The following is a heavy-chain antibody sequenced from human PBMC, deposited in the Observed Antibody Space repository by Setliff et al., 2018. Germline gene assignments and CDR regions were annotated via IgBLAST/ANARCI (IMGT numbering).Heavy chain of an antibody. V-gene: IGHV4-38-2*02. CDR2: IGHTGSI. CDR1: GYSISSGYI. J-gene: IGHJ3*02. CDR3: ARCTGGDCYLDAFDI. D-gene: IGHD2-21*02. Sequence: SETLSLTCTVSGYSISSGYIWGWIRQPPGKGLEWVGNIGHTGSINYNPSLKSRLTISRDNSKNTLYLQLNSLRAEDTAVYYCARCTGGDCYLDAFDIWGQGTMVTVSS.